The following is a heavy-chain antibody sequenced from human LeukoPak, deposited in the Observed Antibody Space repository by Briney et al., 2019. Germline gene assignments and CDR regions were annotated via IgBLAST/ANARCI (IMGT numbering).Heavy chain of an antibody. CDR3: VRASTSSSGYLRYYFDY. V-gene: IGHV4-59*01. D-gene: IGHD6-19*01. J-gene: IGHJ4*02. CDR2: IYYSGST. CDR1: GGSISSYY. Sequence: SETLSLTCIVSGGSISSYYWSWIRQPPGKGLEWIGYIYYSGSTSYNPSLKSRVTISVDTSKNQFSLKLSSVTAADTAVYYCVRASTSSSGYLRYYFDYWGQGTLVTVSS.